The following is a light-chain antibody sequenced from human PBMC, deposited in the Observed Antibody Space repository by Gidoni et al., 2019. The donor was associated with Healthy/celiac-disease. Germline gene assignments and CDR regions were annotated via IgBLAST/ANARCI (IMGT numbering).Light chain of an antibody. CDR2: AAS. CDR1: QRISSY. CDR3: QQSYSTPYT. Sequence: DIQITPSPSSLSASVGDRVTITCRASQRISSYLKWYQQKPGKAPKLLIYAASSLQSGVPSRFSGSGSGTDFTLTISSLQPEDFATYYCQQSYSTPYTFGQGTKLEIK. J-gene: IGKJ2*01. V-gene: IGKV1-39*01.